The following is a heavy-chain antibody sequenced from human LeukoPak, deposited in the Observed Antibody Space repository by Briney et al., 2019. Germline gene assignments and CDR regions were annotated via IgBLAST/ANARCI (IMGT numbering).Heavy chain of an antibody. Sequence: GGSLRLSCTASGFTFGDYAMSWVRQAPGKGLEWVGFIRSKAYGGTTEYAASVKGRFTISRDDSKSIAYLQMNSLKTEDTAVYYCTRDLERLLDYWGQGTLVTVSS. V-gene: IGHV3-49*04. D-gene: IGHD1-1*01. CDR2: IRSKAYGGTT. CDR3: TRDLERLLDY. J-gene: IGHJ4*02. CDR1: GFTFGDYA.